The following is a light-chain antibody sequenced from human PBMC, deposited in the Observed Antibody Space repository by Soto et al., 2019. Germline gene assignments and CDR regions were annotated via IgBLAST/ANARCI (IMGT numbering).Light chain of an antibody. CDR1: HRVSSY. J-gene: IGKJ1*01. Sequence: EILMTQSPATLSVSPGDSATLSCSASHRVSSYLAWYQQKPGQAPRLLIYQTSIRAAGIPARFSASGSGTDFTLTISDVQPEDFALYYCHQRQSWPRTFGQGTKVDIK. CDR3: HQRQSWPRT. V-gene: IGKV3-11*01. CDR2: QTS.